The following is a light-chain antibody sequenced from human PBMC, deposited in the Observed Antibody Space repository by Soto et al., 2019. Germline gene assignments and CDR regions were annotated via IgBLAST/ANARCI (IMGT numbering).Light chain of an antibody. CDR2: AVS. CDR3: SSYTSDSSYV. V-gene: IGLV2-14*01. Sequence: QSGLTQPASVSGSPGQSITISCTGTSSDVGLYDYVSWYQQHPGKAPQLMIYAVSNRPSGVSNRFSASKSGNTASLFISGLQAEDEADYYCSSYTSDSSYVFGSGTKVTV. CDR1: SSDVGLYDY. J-gene: IGLJ1*01.